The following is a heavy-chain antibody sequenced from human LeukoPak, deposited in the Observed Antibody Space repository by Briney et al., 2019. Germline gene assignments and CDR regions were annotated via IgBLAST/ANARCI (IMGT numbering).Heavy chain of an antibody. CDR2: IYHSGST. CDR3: ARRGGWYINWFDP. Sequence: SQTLSLTCTVSGGSISSGGYYWSWIRQPPGKGLEWIGYIYHSGSTYYNPSLKSRVTISVDRSKNQFSLKLSSVTAADTAVYYCARRGGWYINWFDPWGQGTLVTVSS. V-gene: IGHV4-30-2*01. D-gene: IGHD6-19*01. CDR1: GGSISSGGYY. J-gene: IGHJ5*02.